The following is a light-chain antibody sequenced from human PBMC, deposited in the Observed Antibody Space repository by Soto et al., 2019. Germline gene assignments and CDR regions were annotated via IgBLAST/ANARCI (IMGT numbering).Light chain of an antibody. CDR2: EVT. J-gene: IGLJ1*01. CDR3: CSYVGSNNYV. CDR1: SSDVGGYNY. Sequence: QSVLTQPPSASGSPGQSVAISCTGNSSDVGGYNYVSWYQQYPGKAPKLIMYEVTKRPSGVPDRFSGSKSGNTASLTVSGLQAEDEADYYCCSYVGSNNYVFGTGTKLTVL. V-gene: IGLV2-8*01.